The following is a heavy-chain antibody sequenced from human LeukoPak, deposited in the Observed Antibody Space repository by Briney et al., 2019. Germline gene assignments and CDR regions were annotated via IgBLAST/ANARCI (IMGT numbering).Heavy chain of an antibody. CDR1: GGTFSSYA. D-gene: IGHD2-21*02. Sequence: SVKVSCKASGGTFSSYAISWVRQAPGQGLEWMGEIIPIFGTANYAQKFQGRVTITADESTSTAYMELSSLRSEDTAVYYCARGRAYCGGDCSEYYYYGMDVWGQGTTVTVSS. J-gene: IGHJ6*02. CDR3: ARGRAYCGGDCSEYYYYGMDV. V-gene: IGHV1-69*13. CDR2: IIPIFGTA.